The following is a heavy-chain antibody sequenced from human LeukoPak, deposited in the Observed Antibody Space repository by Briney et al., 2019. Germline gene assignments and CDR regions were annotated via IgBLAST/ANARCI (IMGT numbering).Heavy chain of an antibody. D-gene: IGHD3-22*01. CDR2: ISYTGNT. Sequence: PSETLSLTCTVSGVSINSNTYPWGWIRQPPGEGLEWIGTISYTGNTYYNSSLKSRLTISVDTSKTQFSLKLSSVTAADTAVYYCARHFGYDDTSDYQGVPDYWGQGSLVTVSS. J-gene: IGHJ4*02. CDR3: ARHFGYDDTSDYQGVPDY. V-gene: IGHV4-39*01. CDR1: GVSINSNTYP.